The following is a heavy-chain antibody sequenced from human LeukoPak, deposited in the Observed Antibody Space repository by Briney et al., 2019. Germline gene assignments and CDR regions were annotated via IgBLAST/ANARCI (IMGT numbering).Heavy chain of an antibody. D-gene: IGHD3-10*01. CDR3: ARAEWFGELLWFDY. J-gene: IGHJ4*02. V-gene: IGHV4-59*10. Sequence: PSETLSLTCAVYGGSFSGYYWSWIRQPAGKGLEWIGRIYTSGSTNYNPSLKSRVTISVDTSKNQFSLKLSSVTAADTAVYYCARAEWFGELLWFDYWGQGTLVTVSS. CDR2: IYTSGST. CDR1: GGSFSGYY.